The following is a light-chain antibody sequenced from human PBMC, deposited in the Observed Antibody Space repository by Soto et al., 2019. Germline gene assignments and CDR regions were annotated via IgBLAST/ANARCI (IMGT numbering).Light chain of an antibody. CDR3: QQTYTFPWT. V-gene: IGKV1-39*01. J-gene: IGKJ1*01. CDR1: QSIDTY. CDR2: AAS. Sequence: DIQMTQSPSSLSASVGDRVTITCRASQSIDTYLNWFQQRPGKAPKLLIYAASSLQTVVPSRFSGRGSGTDFILTISSLQPEDFATYYCQQTYTFPWTFGQGTKVDIK.